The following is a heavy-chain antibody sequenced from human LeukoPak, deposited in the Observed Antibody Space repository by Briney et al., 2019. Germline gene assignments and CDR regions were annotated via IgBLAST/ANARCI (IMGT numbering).Heavy chain of an antibody. J-gene: IGHJ4*02. CDR3: AKGLGKATVTPLGY. Sequence: SGGSLRLSCAASGFTFSSYAMSWVRQAPGEGQEWVSGISGSGGSTYYADSVKGRFTISRDNSKNTLYLQMDSLRAEDTAVYYCAKGLGKATVTPLGYWGQGTLVTVSS. CDR1: GFTFSSYA. V-gene: IGHV3-23*01. CDR2: ISGSGGST. D-gene: IGHD4-11*01.